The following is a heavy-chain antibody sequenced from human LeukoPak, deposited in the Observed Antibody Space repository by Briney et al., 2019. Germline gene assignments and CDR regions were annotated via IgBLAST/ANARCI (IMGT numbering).Heavy chain of an antibody. CDR1: GGSISSSSYY. D-gene: IGHD5-18*01. CDR2: IYYSGST. V-gene: IGHV4-39*01. Sequence: PSETLSLTCTVSGGSISSSSYYWGWIRQPPGKGLEWIGSIYYSGSTYYNPSLKSRVTISVDTSKNQFSLKLSSVTAADTAVYYCAKHQTGYSYGYYFDYWGQGTLVTVSS. CDR3: AKHQTGYSYGYYFDY. J-gene: IGHJ4*02.